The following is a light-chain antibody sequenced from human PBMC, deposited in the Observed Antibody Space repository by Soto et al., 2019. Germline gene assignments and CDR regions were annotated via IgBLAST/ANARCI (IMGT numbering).Light chain of an antibody. Sequence: DIQMTQSPSSLSASVGDRVTITCRASQSISSYLNWYQQKPGKAPKLLIYAASSLQSGVPSRFSASGPATDFTLTISSLQPEDFETYYCQQSYSTPYTFAQGTKVDIK. V-gene: IGKV1-39*01. CDR3: QQSYSTPYT. CDR2: AAS. CDR1: QSISSY. J-gene: IGKJ2*01.